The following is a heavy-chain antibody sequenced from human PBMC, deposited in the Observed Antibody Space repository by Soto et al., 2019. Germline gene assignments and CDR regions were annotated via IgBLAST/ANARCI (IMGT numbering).Heavy chain of an antibody. CDR2: ISYNGNDK. CDR1: GFTFRSYG. CDR3: AKDGEEAAAGYYFDY. D-gene: IGHD6-13*01. Sequence: QVQLVESGGGVVQPGRSLRLSCAASGFTFRSYGMHWVRQAPGKGLEWVAVISYNGNDKKFADSVKGRFTISRDNSKDTLYLQMNSLRPEDTAVYYCAKDGEEAAAGYYFDYWGQGTLVTVSS. V-gene: IGHV3-30*18. J-gene: IGHJ4*02.